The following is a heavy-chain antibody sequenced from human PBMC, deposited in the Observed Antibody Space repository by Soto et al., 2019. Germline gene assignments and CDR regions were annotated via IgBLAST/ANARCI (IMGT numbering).Heavy chain of an antibody. Sequence: GGSLRLSCAASGFTFSNAWMSWVRQAPGKGLEWVGRIKSKTEGGTTDYAAPVKGRFTISRDDSKNTLNLQMNNLKTEDTAVYYCTTTSQRADIVATDFDYWGQGTLVTVSS. D-gene: IGHD5-12*01. CDR3: TTTSQRADIVATDFDY. CDR1: GFTFSNAW. V-gene: IGHV3-15*01. CDR2: IKSKTEGGTT. J-gene: IGHJ4*02.